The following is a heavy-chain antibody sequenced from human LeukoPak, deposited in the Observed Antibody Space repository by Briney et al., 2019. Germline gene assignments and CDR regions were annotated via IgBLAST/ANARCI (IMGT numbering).Heavy chain of an antibody. CDR2: IYYSGNT. J-gene: IGHJ5*02. Sequence: SETLSLTCTVSGNSMTNYYWSWIRQPPGKGLEWIGYIYYSGNTNYNPSLKSRVTMSADTSKNQFSLKLSSVTAADTAMYYCARDSAGYTYVGGWFDPWGQGILVTVSS. D-gene: IGHD5-18*01. V-gene: IGHV4-59*01. CDR3: ARDSAGYTYVGGWFDP. CDR1: GNSMTNYY.